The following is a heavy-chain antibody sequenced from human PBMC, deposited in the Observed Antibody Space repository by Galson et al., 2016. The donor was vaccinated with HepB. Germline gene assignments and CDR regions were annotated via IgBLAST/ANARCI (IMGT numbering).Heavy chain of an antibody. CDR1: GFTFSRHA. Sequence: SLRLSCAASGFTFSRHAMHWVRQAPGKGLEWVAMISYDGANRFYADSAKARFTISRDNSNNTLYLQMNSLRADDTSTYYCVRGLRVIGFAPNFDYWGQGSLVTVSS. CDR3: VRGLRVIGFAPNFDY. D-gene: IGHD2-21*01. CDR2: ISYDGANR. J-gene: IGHJ4*02. V-gene: IGHV3-30-3*01.